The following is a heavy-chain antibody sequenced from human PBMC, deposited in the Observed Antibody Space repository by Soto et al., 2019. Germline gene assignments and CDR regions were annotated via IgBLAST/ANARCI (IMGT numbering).Heavy chain of an antibody. D-gene: IGHD1-1*01. CDR1: GGPISSYY. Sequence: SETLSLTCTVSGGPISSYYWSWIRQPPGKGLEWIGYIYYSGSTNYNPSLKSRVTISVDTSKNQFSLKLSSVTAADTAVYYCASGRRIYYFDYWGQGTLVTVSS. J-gene: IGHJ4*02. CDR3: ASGRRIYYFDY. CDR2: IYYSGST. V-gene: IGHV4-59*01.